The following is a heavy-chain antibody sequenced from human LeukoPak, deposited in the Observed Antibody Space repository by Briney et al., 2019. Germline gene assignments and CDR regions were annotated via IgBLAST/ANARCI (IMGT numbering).Heavy chain of an antibody. CDR1: GGSISSGSYY. V-gene: IGHV4-61*02. CDR2: IYTSGST. J-gene: IGHJ4*02. Sequence: PSQTLSLTGTVSGGSISSGSYYWSWIRQPAGKGLEWIGRIYTSGSTNYNPSLKSRVTISVDTSKNQFSLKLSSVTAADTAVYYCARDLGDYSLDYWGQGTLVTVSS. CDR3: ARDLGDYSLDY. D-gene: IGHD2-15*01.